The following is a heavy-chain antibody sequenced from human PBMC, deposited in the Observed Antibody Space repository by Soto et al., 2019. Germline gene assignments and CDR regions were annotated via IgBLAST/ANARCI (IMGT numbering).Heavy chain of an antibody. Sequence: EVQLVESGGGLVKPGGSLRLSCAASGFTFSSYSMNWVRQAPGKGLEWVSSISSSSSYIYYADSVKGRFTISRDNAKNSLYLQMNSLRAEDTAVYYCARDIRGSGYSKGVGFWGQGTLVTVSS. V-gene: IGHV3-21*01. CDR3: ARDIRGSGYSKGVGF. J-gene: IGHJ4*02. D-gene: IGHD3-22*01. CDR2: ISSSSSYI. CDR1: GFTFSSYS.